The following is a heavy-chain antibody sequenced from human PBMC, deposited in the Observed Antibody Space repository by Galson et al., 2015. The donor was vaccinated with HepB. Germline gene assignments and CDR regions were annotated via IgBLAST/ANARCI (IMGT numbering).Heavy chain of an antibody. CDR1: GGTFNSNA. J-gene: IGHJ6*02. CDR3: ASPKVYGSGSYTYYYYGLDV. CDR2: IIPILGIV. V-gene: IGHV1-69*04. Sequence: SVKVSCKASGGTFNSNAISWVRQAPGQGLEWMGRIIPILGIVNYAQKFQGRVTITADKSTSTAYMELSSLRSEDTAVYYCASPKVYGSGSYTYYYYGLDVWGQGTTVTVSS. D-gene: IGHD3-10*01.